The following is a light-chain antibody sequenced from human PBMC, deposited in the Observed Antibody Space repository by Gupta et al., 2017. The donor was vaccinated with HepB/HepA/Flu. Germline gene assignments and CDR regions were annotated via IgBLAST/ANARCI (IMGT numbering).Light chain of an antibody. V-gene: IGKV2-30*02. CDR3: PQRKQCPWT. J-gene: IGKJ1*01. CDR2: QVS. Sequence: DVVMTHSPPSLPVTLGQPASISCRSTQSLVRSDGNTYLNWFLQRPGQSPRRLLYQVSNRDSGVPDSFSGSGSGTEFTLKISSGEAEDVGVYYCPQRKQCPWTFGQGTKVEIK. CDR1: QSLVRSDGNTY.